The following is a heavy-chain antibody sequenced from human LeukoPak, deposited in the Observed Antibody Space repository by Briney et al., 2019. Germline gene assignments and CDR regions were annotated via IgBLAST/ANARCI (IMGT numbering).Heavy chain of an antibody. CDR1: GFTFSSYG. J-gene: IGHJ4*02. V-gene: IGHV3-23*01. CDR2: ISGSGGTT. CDR3: AKRQRSNGYYATFDY. Sequence: PGGSLRLSCAASGFTFSSYGVTWVREAPRKGLEWVSSISGSGGTTYYADSVKGRFTISRDNSKNTLYLQMNSLRAEDTAVYYCAKRQRSNGYYATFDYWGQGTLVTVSS. D-gene: IGHD5-18*01.